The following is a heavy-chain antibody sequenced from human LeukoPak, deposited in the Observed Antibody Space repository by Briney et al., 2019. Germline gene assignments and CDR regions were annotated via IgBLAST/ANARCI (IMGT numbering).Heavy chain of an antibody. D-gene: IGHD2-2*01. Sequence: PGGSLRLSCAASGFTFDDYAMHWVRQAPGKGLEWVSGISWNSGSIGYADSVKGRFTISRDNAKNSLYLQMNSLRAEDTALYYCAKGYCSSTSCLPGDYWGQGTLVTVSS. CDR1: GFTFDDYA. V-gene: IGHV3-9*01. CDR3: AKGYCSSTSCLPGDY. CDR2: ISWNSGSI. J-gene: IGHJ4*02.